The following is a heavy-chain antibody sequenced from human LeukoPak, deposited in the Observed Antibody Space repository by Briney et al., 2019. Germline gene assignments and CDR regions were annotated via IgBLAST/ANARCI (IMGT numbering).Heavy chain of an antibody. V-gene: IGHV3-13*01. CDR1: GFTFSSYD. CDR2: IGTAGDT. D-gene: IGHD6-19*01. Sequence: GGSLRLSCAASGFTFSSYDMHWVRQATGKGLEWVSAIGTAGDTYYPGSVKGRLTISRENAKNSLYLQMNSLRAGDTAVYYCARVNKKGSSGWYEGDWYFDLWGRGTLVTVSS. J-gene: IGHJ2*01. CDR3: ARVNKKGSSGWYEGDWYFDL.